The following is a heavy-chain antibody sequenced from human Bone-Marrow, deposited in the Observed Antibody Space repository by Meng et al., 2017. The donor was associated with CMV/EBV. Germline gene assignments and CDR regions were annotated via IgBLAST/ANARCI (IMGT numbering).Heavy chain of an antibody. CDR3: ARGDGILIFEVGYPYYFDY. J-gene: IGHJ4*02. V-gene: IGHV3-48*03. CDR1: GFTFRSYE. Sequence: GESLKISCEASGFTFRSYEMNWVRQAPGKGLEWISYISRSGDIKYYADSVKGRLTISRDNGNNSLYLHMDSLRAEDTAVYYCARGDGILIFEVGYPYYFDYWGQGGLVTVSS. D-gene: IGHD3-3*01. CDR2: ISRSGDIK.